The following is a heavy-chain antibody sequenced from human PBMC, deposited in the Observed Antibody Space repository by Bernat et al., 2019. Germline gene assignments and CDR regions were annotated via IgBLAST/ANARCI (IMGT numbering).Heavy chain of an antibody. CDR2: ISSSSSYT. Sequence: VQLVESGGGLVQPGGSLRLSCAASGFTFSDYYMSWIRQAPGKGLEWVSYISSSSSYTNYADSVKGRFTISRDNAKNSLYLQMNSLRAEDTAVYYCAREFVAMVRGRYYYYGMDVWGQGTTVTVSS. D-gene: IGHD3-10*01. CDR1: GFTFSDYY. J-gene: IGHJ6*02. V-gene: IGHV3-11*06. CDR3: AREFVAMVRGRYYYYGMDV.